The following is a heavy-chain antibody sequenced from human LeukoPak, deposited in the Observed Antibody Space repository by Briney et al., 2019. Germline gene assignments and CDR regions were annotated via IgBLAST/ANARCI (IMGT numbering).Heavy chain of an antibody. CDR3: ARAYSSSPDAFDI. V-gene: IGHV3-21*01. CDR1: GFTFSSYS. CDR2: ISSSSSYI. D-gene: IGHD6-6*01. Sequence: GGSLRPSCAASGFTFSSYSMNWVRPAPGKGLEWVSSISSSSSYIYYADSVKGRFTISRDNAKNSLYLQMNSLRAEDTAVYYCARAYSSSPDAFDIWGQGTMVTVSS. J-gene: IGHJ3*02.